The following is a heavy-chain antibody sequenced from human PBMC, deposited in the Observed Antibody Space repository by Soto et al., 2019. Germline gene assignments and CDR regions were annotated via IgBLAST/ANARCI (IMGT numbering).Heavy chain of an antibody. D-gene: IGHD3-16*01. CDR3: ARGGTLGGVDV. CDR1: GDSISSYY. Sequence: QVQLQESGPGLVKPSETLSLTCTVSGDSISSYYWGWIRQPPGKGLEWIGYIYYSGSTNSNPSLKSRVTLSVDTSKNQFSLKLSSVTAADTAVYYCARGGTLGGVDVWGQGTTVTVSS. CDR2: IYYSGST. J-gene: IGHJ6*02. V-gene: IGHV4-59*01.